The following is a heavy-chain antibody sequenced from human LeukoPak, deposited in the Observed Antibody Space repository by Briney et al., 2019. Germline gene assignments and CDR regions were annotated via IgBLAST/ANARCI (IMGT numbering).Heavy chain of an antibody. CDR2: IYYSGST. J-gene: IGHJ1*01. V-gene: IGHV4-30-4*01. CDR1: GGSISSGDYY. CDR3: ARRGGGYPKYFQH. D-gene: IGHD2-15*01. Sequence: SETLSLTCTVSGGSISSGDYYWSWIRQPPGKGLEWIGYIYYSGSTYYNPSLKSRVTISVDTSKNQFSLKLSSVTAADTAVYYCARRGGGYPKYFQHWGQGTLVTVSS.